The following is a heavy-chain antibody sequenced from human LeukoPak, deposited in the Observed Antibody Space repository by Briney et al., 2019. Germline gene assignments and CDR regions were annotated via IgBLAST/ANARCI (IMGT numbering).Heavy chain of an antibody. CDR2: ISSSGSTI. D-gene: IGHD3-10*02. V-gene: IGHV3-48*04. Sequence: PGGSLRLSCAASGFTFFSSWTTWVRQAPGKGLEWVSYISSSGSTIYYADSVKGRFTISRDNAKNSLYLQMNSLRAEDTAVYYCAELGITMIGGVWGKGTTVTVSS. CDR1: GFTFFSSW. J-gene: IGHJ6*04. CDR3: AELGITMIGGV.